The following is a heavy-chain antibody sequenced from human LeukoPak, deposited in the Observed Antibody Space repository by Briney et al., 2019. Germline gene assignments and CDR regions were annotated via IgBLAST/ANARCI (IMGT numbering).Heavy chain of an antibody. V-gene: IGHV1-2*06. D-gene: IGHD1-26*01. J-gene: IGHJ5*02. CDR1: GYTLTDYY. CDR2: IIPNSGGT. CDR3: AGPWDQVGFDP. Sequence: GASVKVSCKASGYTLTDYYVHWVRQAPGQGLEWMGLIIPNSGGTTYQQKFQGRVTMTRDTSIGTFYMELSSLRSDDTAVYYCAGPWDQVGFDPWGQGTLVSVSS.